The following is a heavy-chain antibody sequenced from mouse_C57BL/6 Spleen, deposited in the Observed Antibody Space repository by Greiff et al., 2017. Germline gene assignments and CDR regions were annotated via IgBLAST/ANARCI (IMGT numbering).Heavy chain of an antibody. Sequence: VHLVESGPGLVQPSQSLSITCTVSGFSLTSYGVHWVRQSPGKGLEWLGVIWRGGSTDYNAAFMSRLSITKDNSKSQVFFKMNSLQADDTAIYXCAKNEDYERGCAYWGQGTLVTVSA. D-gene: IGHD2-4*01. CDR1: GFSLTSYG. CDR2: IWRGGST. V-gene: IGHV2-5*01. J-gene: IGHJ3*01. CDR3: AKNEDYERGCAY.